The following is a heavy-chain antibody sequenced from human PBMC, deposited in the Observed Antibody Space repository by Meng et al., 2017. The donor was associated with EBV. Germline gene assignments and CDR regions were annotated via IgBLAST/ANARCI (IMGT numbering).Heavy chain of an antibody. J-gene: IGHJ4*02. CDR2: ISGSGGST. V-gene: IGHV3-23*01. D-gene: IGHD1-26*01. CDR3: AKVNQLLGGNDY. Sequence: DVQLLESGGGFVQPGGSLRISCAASGFTFSSYAMSWVRQAPGKGLEWVSAISGSGGSTYYADSVKGRFTISRDNSKNTLYLQMNSLRAEDTAVYYCAKVNQLLGGNDYWGQGTLVTVSS. CDR1: GFTFSSYA.